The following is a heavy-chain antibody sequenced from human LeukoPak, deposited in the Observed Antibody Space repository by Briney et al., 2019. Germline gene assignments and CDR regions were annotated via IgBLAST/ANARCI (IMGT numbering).Heavy chain of an antibody. CDR3: AKILSDTYGWYHFDY. J-gene: IGHJ4*02. D-gene: IGHD6-19*01. CDR2: IYGAGTT. Sequence: GGSLRLSCAASGFTVSSNYMSWVRQAPGKGLEWVSIIYGAGTTNYADSVKGRFTISRDSSTNTLYLQMNSLRAGDTAVYFCAKILSDTYGWYHFDYWGQGALVTVSS. V-gene: IGHV3-66*01. CDR1: GFTVSSNY.